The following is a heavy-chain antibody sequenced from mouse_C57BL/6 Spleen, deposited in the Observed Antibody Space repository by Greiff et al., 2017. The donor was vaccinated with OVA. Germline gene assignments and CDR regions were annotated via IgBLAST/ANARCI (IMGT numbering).Heavy chain of an antibody. CDR1: GYTFTSYW. CDR3: ARANLYYAMDY. CDR2: IDPSDSET. Sequence: QVQLQQPGAELVRPGSSVKLSCKASGYTFTSYWMHWVKQRPIQGLEWIGNIDPSDSETHSNQKFKGQATLTVDKSSSTAYMQLSSLTSEDSAVYYCARANLYYAMDYWGQGTSVTVSS. J-gene: IGHJ4*01. V-gene: IGHV1-52*01.